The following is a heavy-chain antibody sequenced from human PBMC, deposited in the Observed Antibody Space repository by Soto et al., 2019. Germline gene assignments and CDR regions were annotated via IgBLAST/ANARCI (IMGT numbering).Heavy chain of an antibody. J-gene: IGHJ4*02. CDR3: ARQQGYYYDSSGYQAQTGCDY. CDR2: IYPGDSDT. D-gene: IGHD3-22*01. V-gene: IGHV5-51*01. CDR1: GYSFTSYW. Sequence: GESLKISCKGSGYSFTSYWIGCVRQMPGKGLEWMGSIYPGDSDTRYSPSFQGQVTISADKSISTAYLQWSSLKASDTAMYYCARQQGYYYDSSGYQAQTGCDYWGQGTLVTVSS.